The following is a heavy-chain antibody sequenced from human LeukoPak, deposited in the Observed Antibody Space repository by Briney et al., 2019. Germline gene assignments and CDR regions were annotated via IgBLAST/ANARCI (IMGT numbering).Heavy chain of an antibody. CDR1: GGTFSSYA. J-gene: IGHJ4*02. CDR2: IIPIFGTA. Sequence: SVKVSCKASGGTFSSYAISWVRQAPGQGLEWMGGIIPIFGTANYAQKFQGRVTITADKSTSTAYMELRSLRSDDTAVYYCARGGRYDILTGAYDYWGQGTLVTVSS. CDR3: ARGGRYDILTGAYDY. V-gene: IGHV1-69*06. D-gene: IGHD3-9*01.